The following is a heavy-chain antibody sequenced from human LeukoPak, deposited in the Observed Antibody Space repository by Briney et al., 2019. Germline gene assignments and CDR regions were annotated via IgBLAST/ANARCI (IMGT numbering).Heavy chain of an antibody. CDR1: GFTFSTYW. CDR3: ARERQNKDFWSGGDY. Sequence: PGGSLRVSCAASGFTFSTYWMSWVRQAPGKGLEWVANIKQDGSEKYYVDSVKGRFTISRDNAKNSLYLQMNTLRPEDTAVYYCARERQNKDFWSGGDYWGQGTLVTVSS. V-gene: IGHV3-7*01. J-gene: IGHJ4*02. CDR2: IKQDGSEK. D-gene: IGHD3-3*01.